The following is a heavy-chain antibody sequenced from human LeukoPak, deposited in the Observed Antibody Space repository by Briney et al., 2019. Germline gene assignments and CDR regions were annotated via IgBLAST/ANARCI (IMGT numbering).Heavy chain of an antibody. CDR1: GGTFSSYA. V-gene: IGHV1-69*04. CDR2: IIPIFGIA. Sequence: SVKVSCKASGGTFSSYAISWVRQAPGQGLEWMGRIIPIFGIANYAQKFQSSVTINADQQTRTAYMELSSLRSDDTAVYYCARDIAVAGYGLAYWGKGTMVTVSS. D-gene: IGHD6-19*01. J-gene: IGHJ4*02. CDR3: ARDIAVAGYGLAY.